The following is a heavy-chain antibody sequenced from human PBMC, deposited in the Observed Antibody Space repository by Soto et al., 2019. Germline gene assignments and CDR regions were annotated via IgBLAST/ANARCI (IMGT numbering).Heavy chain of an antibody. V-gene: IGHV1-24*01. CDR3: ATFINSDLGYCSSTSCYWFDP. CDR2: FDPEDGET. J-gene: IGHJ5*02. D-gene: IGHD2-2*01. Sequence: ASVKVSCKVSGYTLTELSMLWVRQAPGKGLEWMGGFDPEDGETIYAQKFQGRVTMTEDTSTDTAYMELSSLRSEDTAVYYCATFINSDLGYCSSTSCYWFDPWGQGTLVTVSS. CDR1: GYTLTELS.